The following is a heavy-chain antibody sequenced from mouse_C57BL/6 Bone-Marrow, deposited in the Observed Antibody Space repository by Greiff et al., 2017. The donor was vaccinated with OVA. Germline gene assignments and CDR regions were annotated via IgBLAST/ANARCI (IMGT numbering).Heavy chain of an antibody. J-gene: IGHJ2*01. CDR2: IDPETGGT. D-gene: IGHD1-1*01. V-gene: IGHV1-15*01. CDR1: GYTFTDYE. Sequence: QVQLKQSGAELVRPGASVTLSCKASGYTFTDYEMHWVKQTPVHGLEWIGAIDPETGGTAYNQKFKGKAILTADKSSSTAYMELLSLTSEDSAVDYCTGDPYYYGSSQVDDWGQGTTVTVSS. CDR3: TGDPYYYGSSQVDD.